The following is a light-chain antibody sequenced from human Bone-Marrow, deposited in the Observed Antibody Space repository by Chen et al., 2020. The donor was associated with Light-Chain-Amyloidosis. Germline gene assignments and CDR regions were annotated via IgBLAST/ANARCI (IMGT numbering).Light chain of an antibody. Sequence: DIQMTQSPSSVSASIGDRVNITCRASQGISSWLAWYQQKPGKAPKLLIYLASILERGVPSRFSGSGSGTDFTLTISSLQPEDFATYHCQHADSFPPYAFGQGTKVEIQ. V-gene: IGKV1D-12*01. CDR3: QHADSFPPYA. CDR1: QGISSW. J-gene: IGKJ2*01. CDR2: LAS.